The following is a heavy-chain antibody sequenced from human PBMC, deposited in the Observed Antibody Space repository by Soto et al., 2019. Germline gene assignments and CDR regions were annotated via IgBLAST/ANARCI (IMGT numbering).Heavy chain of an antibody. CDR2: IYYSGST. CDR1: GGSISSGGYY. CDR3: ERTTAMVSFDY. D-gene: IGHD5-18*01. V-gene: IGHV4-31*03. Sequence: SETLSLTCTVSGGSISSGGYYWSWIRQHPGKGLEWIGYIYYSGSTYYNPSLKSRVTISVDTSKNQFSPKLSSVTAADTAVYYCERTTAMVSFDYWGQGTLVTVSS. J-gene: IGHJ4*02.